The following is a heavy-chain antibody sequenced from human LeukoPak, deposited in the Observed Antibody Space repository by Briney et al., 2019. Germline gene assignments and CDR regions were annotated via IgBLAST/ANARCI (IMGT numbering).Heavy chain of an antibody. Sequence: SETLSLTCTVSGGSISSSSYYWGWIRQPPGKGLEWIGSIYYSGSTYYNPSLKSRVTISVDTSKNQFSLKLSSVTAADTAVYYCARQGAGRYQYYYYMDVWGKGTTVTVSS. D-gene: IGHD3-16*02. CDR1: GGSISSSSYY. CDR3: ARQGAGRYQYYYYMDV. V-gene: IGHV4-39*01. J-gene: IGHJ6*03. CDR2: IYYSGST.